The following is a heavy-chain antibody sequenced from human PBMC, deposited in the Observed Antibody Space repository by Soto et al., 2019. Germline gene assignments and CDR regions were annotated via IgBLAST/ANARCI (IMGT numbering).Heavy chain of an antibody. V-gene: IGHV1-69*13. Sequence: ASVKVSCKASGRTFSSYAISGVRQAPGHGLEWMGGIIPLFGTANYAQKFQGRVTITADESTSTAYMELSSLRSEDTNVYSCASDNGYYYCSSGYPPRESAFDLWGGGTMGTVS. D-gene: IGHD3-22*01. J-gene: IGHJ3*01. CDR2: IIPLFGTA. CDR3: ASDNGYYYCSSGYPPRESAFDL. CDR1: GRTFSSYA.